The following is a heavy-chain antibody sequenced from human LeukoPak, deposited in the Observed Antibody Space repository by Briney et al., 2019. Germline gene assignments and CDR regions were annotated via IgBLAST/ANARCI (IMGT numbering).Heavy chain of an antibody. CDR2: ISKSGGT. V-gene: IGHV4-30-4*01. J-gene: IGHJ6*02. D-gene: IGHD5-12*01. CDR3: ARTVRYSGYGHYYGTDV. CDR1: GDSISSGDFF. Sequence: PSETLSLTCNVSGDSISSGDFFWSWIRQPPGKGLEWIGYISKSGGTYYNPSLKSRVIISVDTSKKQFSLKLSSVTAADTAMYYCARTVRYSGYGHYYGTDVWGQGTTVAVSS.